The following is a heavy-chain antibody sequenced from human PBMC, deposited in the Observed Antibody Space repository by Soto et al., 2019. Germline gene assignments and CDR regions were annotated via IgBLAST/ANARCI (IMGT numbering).Heavy chain of an antibody. CDR2: ISGSGGST. D-gene: IGHD2-15*01. CDR3: AKTKVVAATLYYYYYGMDV. Sequence: EVQLLESGGGLVQPGGSLRLSCAASGFTFSSYAMSWVRQAPGKGLEWVSAISGSGGSTYYADSVKGRFTISRDNSKNTLYLQMNRLRAEDTAVYYCAKTKVVAATLYYYYYGMDVWGQGTTVTVSS. CDR1: GFTFSSYA. V-gene: IGHV3-23*01. J-gene: IGHJ6*02.